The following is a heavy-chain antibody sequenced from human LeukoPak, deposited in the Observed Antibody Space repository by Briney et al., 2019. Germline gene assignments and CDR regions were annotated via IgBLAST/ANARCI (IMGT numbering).Heavy chain of an antibody. V-gene: IGHV4-59*08. CDR1: GGSISSYY. D-gene: IGHD6-6*01. CDR3: ARQSIAACRAFDI. J-gene: IGHJ3*02. Sequence: SETLSLTCSVSGGSISSYYWSWIRQPPGKGLEYIGYSYYSGSTDYNPSLKSRVTISVDTSNQFSLMLTSVTAADTAVYYCARQSIAACRAFDIWGQGTMVTVSS. CDR2: SYYSGST.